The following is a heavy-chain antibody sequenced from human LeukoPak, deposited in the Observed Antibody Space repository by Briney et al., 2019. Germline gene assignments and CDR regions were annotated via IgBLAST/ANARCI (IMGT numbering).Heavy chain of an antibody. CDR3: ARDSSGPLY. CDR1: GFTFSSYE. J-gene: IGHJ4*02. D-gene: IGHD6-19*01. V-gene: IGHV3-21*05. CDR2: ISSSSSYI. Sequence: PGGSLRLSCAASGFTFSSYEMNWVRQAPGKGLEWVSYISSSSSYIYYADSVKGRFTISRDNAKNSLYLQMNSLSAEDTAVYYCARDSSGPLYWGQGTLVTVSS.